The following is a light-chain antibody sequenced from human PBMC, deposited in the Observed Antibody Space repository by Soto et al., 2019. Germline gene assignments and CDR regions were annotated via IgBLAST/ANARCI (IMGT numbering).Light chain of an antibody. J-gene: IGKJ2*01. V-gene: IGKV1-39*01. CDR2: TAS. CDR3: QQAYITPYT. CDR1: QGISTY. Sequence: DIQVTQSPVSLSASVGDRVTITCRTSQGISTYLNWYQQKAGDAPRLLISTASDLENGVPSRFSGSGSGADFTLTISSLRPEDFATYYCQQAYITPYTFGQGTKLEI.